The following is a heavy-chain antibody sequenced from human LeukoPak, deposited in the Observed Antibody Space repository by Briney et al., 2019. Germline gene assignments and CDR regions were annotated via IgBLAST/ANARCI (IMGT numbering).Heavy chain of an antibody. CDR1: GFTYNDYY. J-gene: IGHJ4*02. CDR2: ISGSGDRI. D-gene: IGHD3-16*02. V-gene: IGHV3-11*01. Sequence: GGSLRLSCAASGFTYNDYYMSWIRQAPGEGLEWISYISGSGDRIYYADSVKGRFTISRDNAKNSLYLQLNSLRAEDTAVYYCARDYAWDSYGLVLDSWGQGALVTVSS. CDR3: ARDYAWDSYGLVLDS.